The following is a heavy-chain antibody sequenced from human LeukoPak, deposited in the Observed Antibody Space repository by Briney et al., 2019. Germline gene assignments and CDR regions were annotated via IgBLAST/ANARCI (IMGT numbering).Heavy chain of an antibody. CDR1: GYSISSGSY. V-gene: IGHV4-38-2*02. CDR2: IYHSGTT. CDR3: ARHSRTYYDILTGPYGGYFDY. D-gene: IGHD3-9*01. Sequence: SETLSLTCTVSGYSISSGSYWGWIRQPPGKGLEWIGTIYHSGTTYYNPSLKSRVTMSVDTSKNQFSLNLSSVTAADTAVYYCARHSRTYYDILTGPYGGYFDYWGQGTLVTVSS. J-gene: IGHJ4*02.